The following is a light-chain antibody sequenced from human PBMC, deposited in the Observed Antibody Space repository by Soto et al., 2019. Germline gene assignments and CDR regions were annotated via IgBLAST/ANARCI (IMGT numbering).Light chain of an antibody. CDR3: QQYDKWPYT. Sequence: EIVLTQSPATLSVSPGERATLSCRTSQSVGSDLAWYQQKPGQAPRLLIYGAFIRAPGFPVTFRGTGSGSEFNLTITSLQSEDGALYYCQQYDKWPYTFGQGTNLEIK. J-gene: IGKJ2*01. CDR2: GAF. V-gene: IGKV3-15*01. CDR1: QSVGSD.